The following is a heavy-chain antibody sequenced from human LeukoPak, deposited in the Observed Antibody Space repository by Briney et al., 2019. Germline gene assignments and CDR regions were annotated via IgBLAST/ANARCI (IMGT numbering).Heavy chain of an antibody. D-gene: IGHD6-6*01. CDR3: ARREYSSSSGSSYYYGMDV. CDR2: ISSSGSTI. J-gene: IGHJ6*02. CDR1: GFTFSSYE. Sequence: GGSLRLSCAASGFTFSSYEMNWVRQAPGKGLEWVSYISSSGSTIYYADSVKGRFTISRDNAKNLLYLQMNSLRAEDTAVYYCARREYSSSSGSSYYYGMDVWGQGTTVTVSS. V-gene: IGHV3-48*03.